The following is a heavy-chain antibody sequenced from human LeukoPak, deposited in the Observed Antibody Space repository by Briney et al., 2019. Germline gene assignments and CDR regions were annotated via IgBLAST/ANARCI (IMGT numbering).Heavy chain of an antibody. CDR3: ARGQGTVTTH. J-gene: IGHJ4*02. CDR1: GGSFSGYY. D-gene: IGHD4-11*01. V-gene: IGHV4-34*01. CDR2: INHSGSA. Sequence: NPSETLSLTCAVSGGSFSGYYWTWIRQPPGKGLEWIGEINHSGSANYNPSLMSRVTISLDTPKNHFSLNLSSVTAADTAVYYCARGQGTVTTHWGQGTLVTVSS.